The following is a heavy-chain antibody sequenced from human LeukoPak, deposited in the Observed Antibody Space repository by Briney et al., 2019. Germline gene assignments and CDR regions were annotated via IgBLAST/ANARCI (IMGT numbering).Heavy chain of an antibody. D-gene: IGHD1-14*01. CDR1: GFTFGNSW. V-gene: IGHV3-74*01. Sequence: GGSLRLSCAASGFTFGNSWVHWVRQAPGKGLVWVSLINADGSTTSYADSLKGRFTISRDNARNTLSLEMNSLTIEDTAVYYCIVVVEPPDSDGFDVWGQGTMITVSS. CDR2: INADGSTT. J-gene: IGHJ3*01. CDR3: IVVVEPPDSDGFDV.